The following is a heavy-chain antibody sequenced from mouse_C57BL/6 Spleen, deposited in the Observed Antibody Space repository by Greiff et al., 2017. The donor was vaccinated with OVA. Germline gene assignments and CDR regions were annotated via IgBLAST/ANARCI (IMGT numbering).Heavy chain of an antibody. CDR3: ARGTRYAMDY. CDR1: GSTFPSYT. V-gene: IGHV1-4*01. Sequence: VQLQQSGAELARPGASVKMSCKASGSTFPSYTMHLVKQRPGQGLEWIGYINPSSGYPKYNQKFKDKATLTADKSSSTAYMQLSSLTSEDSAVYYCARGTRYAMDYWGQGTSGTVSS. D-gene: IGHD2-14*01. J-gene: IGHJ4*01. CDR2: INPSSGYP.